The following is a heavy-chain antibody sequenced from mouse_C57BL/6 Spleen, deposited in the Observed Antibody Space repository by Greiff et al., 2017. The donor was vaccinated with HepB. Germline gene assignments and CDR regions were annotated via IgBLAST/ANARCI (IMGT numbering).Heavy chain of an antibody. CDR2: ISDGGSYT. CDR3: ARDRVSMDGTFDY. CDR1: GFTFSSYA. V-gene: IGHV5-4*01. D-gene: IGHD2-3*01. Sequence: EVKLVESGGGSVKPGGSLKLSCAASGFTFSSYAMSWVRQTPEKRLEWVATISDGGSYTYYPDNVKGRFTISRDNAKNNLYLQMSHLKSEDTAMYYCARDRVSMDGTFDYWGQGTTLTVSS. J-gene: IGHJ2*01.